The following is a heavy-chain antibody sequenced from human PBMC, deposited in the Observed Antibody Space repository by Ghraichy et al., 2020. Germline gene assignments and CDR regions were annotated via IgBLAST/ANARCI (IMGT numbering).Heavy chain of an antibody. V-gene: IGHV4-59*01. J-gene: IGHJ6*02. Sequence: SETLSLTCTVSGGSIGSYYLSWIRQPPGKGLEWIGFIYYTGSTSYNPSLKSRATISQDTSKSQFSLKLSAVTAADTALYYCARDRGGNSGSYYYGMDVWGQGTTVTVS. CDR2: IYYTGST. CDR1: GGSIGSYY. CDR3: ARDRGGNSGSYYYGMDV. D-gene: IGHD4-23*01.